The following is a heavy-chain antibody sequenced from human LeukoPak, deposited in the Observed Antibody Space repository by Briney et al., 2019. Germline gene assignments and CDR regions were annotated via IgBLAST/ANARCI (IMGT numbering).Heavy chain of an antibody. CDR1: GGSISSTNW. CDR2: IYHSGST. D-gene: IGHD3-10*01. Sequence: PSETLSLTCAVSGGSISSTNWWTWVRQPPGKGLEWIGEIYHSGSTNYNPSLKSRVTISVDNSNNQFSLNVNSVTAADTAPYYCARKPYYGSDTYPYPFDYWGQGTLVTVSS. V-gene: IGHV4-4*02. J-gene: IGHJ4*02. CDR3: ARKPYYGSDTYPYPFDY.